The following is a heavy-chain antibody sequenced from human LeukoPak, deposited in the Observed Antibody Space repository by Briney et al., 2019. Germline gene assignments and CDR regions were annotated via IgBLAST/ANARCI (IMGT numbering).Heavy chain of an antibody. CDR3: ATQELVPTALNAFDI. D-gene: IGHD6-6*01. Sequence: SETLSLTCSVSGGSISSYSWSWIRQPPGKGLEWIGYLYESGTTNYKASLKSRVTMSVDTSKNHFSLRLTSVTAADTAVYYSATQELVPTALNAFDIWGQGTLVTVSS. J-gene: IGHJ3*02. V-gene: IGHV4-59*08. CDR2: LYESGTT. CDR1: GGSISSYS.